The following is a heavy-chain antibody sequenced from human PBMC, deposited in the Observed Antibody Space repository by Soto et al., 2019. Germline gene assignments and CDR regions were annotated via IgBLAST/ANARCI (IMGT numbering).Heavy chain of an antibody. CDR3: VRGKKGEYYFDY. CDR1: GGSISSGGYY. J-gene: IGHJ4*02. V-gene: IGHV4-31*03. Sequence: PSETLSLTCTVSGGSISSGGYYWSWIRQHPGKGLEWIGYIYYSGSTYYNPSLKSRVTISVDTSKNQFSLKLSSVTAADTAVYYCVRGKKGEYYFDYWGQGTLVTVSS. CDR2: IYYSGST.